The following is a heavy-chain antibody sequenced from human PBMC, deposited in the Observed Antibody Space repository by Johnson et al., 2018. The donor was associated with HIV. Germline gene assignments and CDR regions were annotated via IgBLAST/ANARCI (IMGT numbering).Heavy chain of an antibody. V-gene: IGHV3-66*03. CDR1: GFTVSSNY. CDR2: IYSGGST. J-gene: IGHJ3*02. D-gene: IGHD3-10*01. Sequence: VQLVESGGGLIQPGGSLRLSCAASGFTVSSNYMSWVRQAPGKGLEWVSVIYSGGSTYYADSVKGRFTISRDNSKNTLYLQMNSLRPEDTAVYYCAREGFWGSGSYYNPDAFDIWGQGTMVTVSS. CDR3: AREGFWGSGSYYNPDAFDI.